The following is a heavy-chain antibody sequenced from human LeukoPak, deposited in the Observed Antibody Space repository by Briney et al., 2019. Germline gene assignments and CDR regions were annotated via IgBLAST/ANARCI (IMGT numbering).Heavy chain of an antibody. V-gene: IGHV3-7*01. D-gene: IGHD3-9*01. CDR3: ASLTSDGLLRYFDWLSTTQSAFDI. CDR1: GFTFSSYW. CDR2: IKQDGSEK. J-gene: IGHJ3*02. Sequence: GGSLRLSCAASGFTFSSYWMSWVRQAPGKGLEWVANIKQDGSEKYYVDSVKGRFTISRDNAKNSLYLQMNSLRAEDTAVYYCASLTSDGLLRYFDWLSTTQSAFDIWGQGTMVTVSS.